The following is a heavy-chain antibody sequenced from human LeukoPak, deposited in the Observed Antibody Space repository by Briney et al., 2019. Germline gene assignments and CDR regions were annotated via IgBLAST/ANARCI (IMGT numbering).Heavy chain of an antibody. CDR2: ISYGGSNK. J-gene: IGHJ4*02. CDR3: AEDPRYSYGYMAY. CDR1: GFTFSSYG. V-gene: IGHV3-30*18. D-gene: IGHD5-18*01. Sequence: GVSLTLSCAASGFTFSSYGTQWVRQAPGEGREWGADISYGGSNKYYADAVKRLFTISRDNSKNTLYLQMNSRGAEDTVVYYWAEDPRYSYGYMAYWGQGTLVTVSS.